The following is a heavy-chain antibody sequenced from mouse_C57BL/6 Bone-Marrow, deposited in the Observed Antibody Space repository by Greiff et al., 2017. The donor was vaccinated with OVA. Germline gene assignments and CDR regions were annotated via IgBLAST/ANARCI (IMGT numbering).Heavy chain of an antibody. J-gene: IGHJ1*03. CDR1: GYTFTDYY. V-gene: IGHV1-26*01. D-gene: IGHD1-1*01. CDR3: ARPWDYYGSSYWYFDV. Sequence: EVQLQQSGPELVKPGASVKISCKASGYTFTDYYMNWVKQSHGTSLEWIGDINPNNGGTSFTQKFKGKATLTVDKSSSTAYMELRSLTSEDSAVYYCARPWDYYGSSYWYFDVWGTGTTVTVSS. CDR2: INPNNGGT.